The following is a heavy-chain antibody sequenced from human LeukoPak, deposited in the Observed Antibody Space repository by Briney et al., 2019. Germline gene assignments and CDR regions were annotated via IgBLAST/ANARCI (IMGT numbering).Heavy chain of an antibody. J-gene: IGHJ3*02. CDR3: ARPVGARFPQHDAFDI. CDR1: GYSFTSYW. Sequence: GESLKISCKGSGYSFTSYWIGWVRQMPGKGLEWMGIIYPGDSDTRYSPSFQGQVAISADKSISTAYLQWSSLKASDTAMYYCARPVGARFPQHDAFDIWGQGTMVTVSS. CDR2: IYPGDSDT. V-gene: IGHV5-51*01. D-gene: IGHD1-26*01.